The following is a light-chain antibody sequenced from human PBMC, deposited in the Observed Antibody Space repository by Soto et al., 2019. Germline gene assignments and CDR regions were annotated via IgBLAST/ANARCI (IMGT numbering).Light chain of an antibody. Sequence: DIQRTQSPSSLSASLGDRVTITCRASQSISYYLNWYQQKPGQAHKLLIYAASRLQSGVPSRFSGSGSGTDFTLTISSLQPEDFATYYCQQSHSTPLTFGQGTKMEIK. J-gene: IGKJ1*01. CDR2: AAS. CDR3: QQSHSTPLT. V-gene: IGKV1-39*01. CDR1: QSISYY.